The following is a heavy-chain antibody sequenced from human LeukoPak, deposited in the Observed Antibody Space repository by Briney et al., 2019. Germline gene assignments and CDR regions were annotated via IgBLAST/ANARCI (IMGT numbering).Heavy chain of an antibody. D-gene: IGHD2/OR15-2a*01. V-gene: IGHV3-7*05. CDR1: GFTFSTHW. J-gene: IGHJ3*02. Sequence: PGGSLRLSCAASGFTFSTHWMYWVRQAPGKGLEWVADIKEDGSEKYYVDSVKGRFTISRDNAKNSLYLQMNSLRAEDTAVYYCARGCFWAFDIWGQGTMVTVSS. CDR3: ARGCFWAFDI. CDR2: IKEDGSEK.